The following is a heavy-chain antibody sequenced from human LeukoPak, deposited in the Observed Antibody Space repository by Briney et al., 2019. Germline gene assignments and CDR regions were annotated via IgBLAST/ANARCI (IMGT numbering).Heavy chain of an antibody. CDR3: AKDGGAPYYDYVWGSYRYTGYFDY. CDR1: GFTFSSYA. V-gene: IGHV3-23*01. J-gene: IGHJ4*02. D-gene: IGHD3-16*02. CDR2: ISGSGGST. Sequence: GGSLRLSCAASGFTFSSYAMSWVRQAPGKGLEWVSAISGSGGSTYYADSVKGRFTISRDNSKNTLYLQMNSLRAEDTAVYYCAKDGGAPYYDYVWGSYRYTGYFDYWGQGTLVIVSS.